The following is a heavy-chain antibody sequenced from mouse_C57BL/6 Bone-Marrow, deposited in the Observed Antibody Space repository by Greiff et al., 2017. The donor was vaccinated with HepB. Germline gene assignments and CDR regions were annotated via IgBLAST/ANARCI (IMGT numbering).Heavy chain of an antibody. J-gene: IGHJ2*01. V-gene: IGHV14-4*01. CDR2: IDPENGDT. CDR3: TLFTYFDY. Sequence: EVQLQQSGAELVRPGASVKLSCTASGFNIKDDYMHWVKQRPEQGLEWIGWIDPENGDTEYASKFQGKATITADTSSNTAYLQLSSLTSEDTAVYYCTLFTYFDYWGQGTTLTVSS. CDR1: GFNIKDDY.